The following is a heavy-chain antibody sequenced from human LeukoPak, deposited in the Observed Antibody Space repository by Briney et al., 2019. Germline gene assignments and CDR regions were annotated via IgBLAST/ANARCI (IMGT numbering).Heavy chain of an antibody. D-gene: IGHD3-10*01. CDR1: GFTVGSNY. J-gene: IGHJ5*02. Sequence: GGSLRLSCAASGFTVGSNYMSWVRQAPGKGLEWVSAISGSGGSTYYADSVKGRFTISRDNSKNTLYLQMNSLRAEDTAVYYCAKFGGFMVRGVTNWFDPWCQGTLVTVSS. V-gene: IGHV3-23*01. CDR2: ISGSGGST. CDR3: AKFGGFMVRGVTNWFDP.